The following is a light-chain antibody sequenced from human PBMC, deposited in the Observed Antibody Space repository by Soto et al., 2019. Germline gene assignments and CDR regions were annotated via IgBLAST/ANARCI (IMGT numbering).Light chain of an antibody. Sequence: QSVLTQPPSGSGAPGQRVTISCTGAGSNIGAGYSVHWYQQLPGTAPKLLIYDDINRPSGVPDRFSGSKSGTSASLAITGLQADDEDVYYCQSYDSSVTGSPVFAGGTKLTVL. V-gene: IGLV1-40*01. CDR1: GSNIGAGYS. CDR3: QSYDSSVTGSPV. CDR2: DDI. J-gene: IGLJ3*02.